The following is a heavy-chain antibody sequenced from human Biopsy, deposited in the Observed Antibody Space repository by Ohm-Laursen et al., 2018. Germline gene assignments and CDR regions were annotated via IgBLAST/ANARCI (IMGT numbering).Heavy chain of an antibody. D-gene: IGHD6-13*01. J-gene: IGHJ5*02. Sequence: SETLSLTCTVSGASISSAAYHWSWIRQLPGKGLEWIGYISHSGSTSYNPSLRSLVTMSTDTSTNQFSLKVRSVTAADTAMYYCAGATSGTSLYDPWGQGILVTVSS. V-gene: IGHV4-31*01. CDR2: ISHSGST. CDR1: GASISSAAYH. CDR3: AGATSGTSLYDP.